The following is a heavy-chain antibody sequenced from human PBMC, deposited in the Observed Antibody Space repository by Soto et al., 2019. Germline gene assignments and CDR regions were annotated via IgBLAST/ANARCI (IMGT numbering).Heavy chain of an antibody. V-gene: IGHV1-18*01. CDR1: GYTFTSYG. Sequence: GASVKVSCKASGYTFTSYGISWVRQAPGQGLEWMGWISAYNGNTNYAQKLQGRVTMTTDTSTSTAYMELRSLRSDDTAVYYCARTVEDIVLMVYGCNWFDPWGQGTLVTVSS. CDR2: ISAYNGNT. CDR3: ARTVEDIVLMVYGCNWFDP. D-gene: IGHD2-8*01. J-gene: IGHJ5*02.